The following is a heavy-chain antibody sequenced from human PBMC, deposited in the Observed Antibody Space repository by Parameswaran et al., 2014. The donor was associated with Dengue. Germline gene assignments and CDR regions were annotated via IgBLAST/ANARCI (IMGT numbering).Heavy chain of an antibody. Sequence: ASVKVSCKASGYTFTSYDINWVRQATGQGLEWMGWMNPNSGNTGYAQKFQGRVTMTRNTSISTAYMELSSLRSEDTAVYYCAGAIAAQSGIPKYGMDVWGQGTTVTVSS. J-gene: IGHJ6*02. V-gene: IGHV1-8*01. CDR2: MNPNSGNT. CDR1: GYTFTSYD. CDR3: AGAIAAQSGIPKYGMDV. D-gene: IGHD6-6*01.